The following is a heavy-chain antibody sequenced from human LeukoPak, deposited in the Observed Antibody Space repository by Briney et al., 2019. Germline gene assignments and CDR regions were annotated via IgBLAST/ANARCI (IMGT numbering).Heavy chain of an antibody. J-gene: IGHJ3*01. CDR1: GFTFSKYA. Sequence: HAGGSLRLSCAASGFTFSKYALVWVRQAPGKGLEWVSASWNSGVNTRYADAVKGRFTISRDNSKNTLYLQLNSLRVEDTAVYYCGRDPNGDYVGAFEFWGHGTMVTVSS. D-gene: IGHD4-17*01. CDR3: GRDPNGDYVGAFEF. V-gene: IGHV3-23*01. CDR2: SWNSGVNT.